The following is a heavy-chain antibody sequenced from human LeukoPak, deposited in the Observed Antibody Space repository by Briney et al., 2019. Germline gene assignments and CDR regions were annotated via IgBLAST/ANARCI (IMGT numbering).Heavy chain of an antibody. V-gene: IGHV3-53*01. J-gene: IGHJ4*02. CDR3: ATSPSTGV. CDR1: GFTFSGYP. Sequence: GKSLRLSCAASGFTFSGYPIHWVRQAPGKGLEWVSVIYSGGNTYYADSVKGRFTISRDNSKNSLYLQMNSLRAEDTAVYYCATSPSTGVWGQGTLVTVSS. CDR2: IYSGGNT. D-gene: IGHD1-14*01.